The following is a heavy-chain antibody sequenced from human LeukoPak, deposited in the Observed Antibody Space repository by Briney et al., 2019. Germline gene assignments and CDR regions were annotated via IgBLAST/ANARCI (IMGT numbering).Heavy chain of an antibody. CDR3: ASYVSGSGNYFAH. J-gene: IGHJ4*02. CDR2: IYHSGLT. Sequence: SETLSLTCTVSGYSISSGYYWGWIRQPPGKGLEWIAIIYHSGLTYFNPSLKSRVTISVDTSKNQFFLYLTSVTAADTAVYYCASYVSGSGNYFAHWGQGTLVTVS. CDR1: GYSISSGYY. D-gene: IGHD3-10*01. V-gene: IGHV4-38-2*02.